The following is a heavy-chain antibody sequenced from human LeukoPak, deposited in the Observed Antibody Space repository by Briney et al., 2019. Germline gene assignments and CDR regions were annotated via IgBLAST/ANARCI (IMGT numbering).Heavy chain of an antibody. CDR2: FYVGGAT. D-gene: IGHD5-24*01. J-gene: IGHJ4*02. V-gene: IGHV3-53*01. CDR3: ARGDGYNFFDY. Sequence: PGGSLRLSCAVSGFSVTNNYMSWVRQAPGKGLEWVSVFYVGGATYYADSVKGRFTISRDNSENTLYLKMKSLRAEDTAVYYCARGDGYNFFDYWGQGTLATVSS. CDR1: GFSVTNNY.